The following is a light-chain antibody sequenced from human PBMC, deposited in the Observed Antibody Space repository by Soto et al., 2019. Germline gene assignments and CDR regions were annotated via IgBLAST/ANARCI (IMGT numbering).Light chain of an antibody. Sequence: QSALTQPASVSGSPGQSIAISCTGTSSDVGAYNYVSWYQQYPGKAPKLMIYDVSNRPSGVSDRFSGSKSGNTASLTIFGLQAEDESDYYCSSYTTSFTYVFGTGTKVTVL. J-gene: IGLJ1*01. CDR2: DVS. V-gene: IGLV2-14*03. CDR3: SSYTTSFTYV. CDR1: SSDVGAYNY.